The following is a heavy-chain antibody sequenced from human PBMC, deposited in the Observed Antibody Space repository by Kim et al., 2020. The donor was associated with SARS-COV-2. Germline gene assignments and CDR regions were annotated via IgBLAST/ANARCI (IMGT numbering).Heavy chain of an antibody. CDR1: GFTFSIYG. Sequence: GGSLRLSCAASGFTFSIYGMHWVRQAPGKGLEWVAVISYDGSNKYYADSVKGRFTISRDNSKNTLYLQMNSLRAEDTAVYYCAKNGGLRDYYYYYGMDVWGQGTTVTVSS. CDR2: ISYDGSNK. CDR3: AKNGGLRDYYYYYGMDV. J-gene: IGHJ6*02. D-gene: IGHD3-16*01. V-gene: IGHV3-30*18.